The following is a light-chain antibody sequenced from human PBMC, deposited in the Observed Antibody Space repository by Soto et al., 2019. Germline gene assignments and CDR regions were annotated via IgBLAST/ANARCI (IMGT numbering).Light chain of an antibody. CDR1: QSVSSY. CDR3: QQRSNWPLA. CDR2: DTS. Sequence: EVVLTQSPATLSLSPCEIATLSCSASQSVSSYLAWYQQKPGQAPRLLIYDTSNRATGIPARFSGSGFGTDFTLTISSLEPEDFAVYYCQQRSNWPLAFGQGTRLEIK. J-gene: IGKJ5*01. V-gene: IGKV3-11*01.